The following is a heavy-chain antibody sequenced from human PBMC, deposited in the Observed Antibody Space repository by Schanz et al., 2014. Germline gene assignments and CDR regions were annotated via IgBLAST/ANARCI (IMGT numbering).Heavy chain of an antibody. CDR1: GFTFSSYA. Sequence: EVQLLESGGGLVQPGGSLRLSCAASGFTFSSYAMSWVRQAPGKGLLWVSSISGTGGDDTYYADSVKGRFTISRDNSKNTLFLQMNSLRVEDTAVYYCARDHTTESYYSAGPPIDYWGQGTLLTVSS. D-gene: IGHD1-26*01. J-gene: IGHJ4*02. CDR2: ISGTGGDDT. CDR3: ARDHTTESYYSAGPPIDY. V-gene: IGHV3-23*01.